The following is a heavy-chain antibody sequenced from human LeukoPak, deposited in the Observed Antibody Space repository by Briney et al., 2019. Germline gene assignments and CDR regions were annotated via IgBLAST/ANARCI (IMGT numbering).Heavy chain of an antibody. Sequence: SGTLSLTCAVSGGSISSSNWRSCVRPPPGKGLEWIVEIYHSGNTNYNPSLKSRVTITVDKSKNQFSLKLSSVTGADTAVYFCARDIGMADPDYWGQGTLVTVS. CDR2: IYHSGNT. V-gene: IGHV4-4*02. J-gene: IGHJ4*02. CDR3: ARDIGMADPDY. CDR1: GGSISSSNW. D-gene: IGHD6-19*01.